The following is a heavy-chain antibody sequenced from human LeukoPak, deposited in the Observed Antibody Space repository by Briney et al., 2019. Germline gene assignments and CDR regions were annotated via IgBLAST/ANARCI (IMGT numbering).Heavy chain of an antibody. CDR1: GYTFTGYY. CDR2: INPNSGGT. CDR3: ARDRYGDYGGGNDY. Sequence: ASVKVSCKASGYTFTGYYMRWVRQAPGQGLEWMGWINPNSGGTNYAQKFQGRVTMTRDTSISTAYMELSRLRSDDTAVYYCARDRYGDYGGGNDYWGQGTLVTVSS. D-gene: IGHD4-17*01. J-gene: IGHJ4*02. V-gene: IGHV1-2*02.